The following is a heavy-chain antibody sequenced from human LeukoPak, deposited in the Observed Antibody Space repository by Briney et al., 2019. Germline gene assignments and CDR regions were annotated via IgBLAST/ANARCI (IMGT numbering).Heavy chain of an antibody. Sequence: PSQTLSLTCTVSGGSISSSSYYWGWIRQPPGKGLEWIGSIYYSGSTYYNPSLKSRVTISVDTSKNQFSLKLSSVTAADTAVYYCAREGHYYGSGSLAFDYWGQGTLVTVSS. CDR2: IYYSGST. J-gene: IGHJ4*02. D-gene: IGHD3-10*01. V-gene: IGHV4-39*07. CDR1: GGSISSSSYY. CDR3: AREGHYYGSGSLAFDY.